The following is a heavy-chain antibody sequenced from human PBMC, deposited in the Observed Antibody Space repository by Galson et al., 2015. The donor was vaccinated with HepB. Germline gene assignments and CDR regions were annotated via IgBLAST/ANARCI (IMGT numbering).Heavy chain of an antibody. CDR3: ARRGYGDHIDY. Sequence: LSLTCTVSGGSISSGGYYWSWIRQHPGKGLEWIGYIYYSGSTYYNPSLKSRVTISVDTSKNQFSLKLSSVTAADTAVYYCARRGYGDHIDYWGQGTLVTVSS. J-gene: IGHJ4*02. D-gene: IGHD4-17*01. V-gene: IGHV4-31*03. CDR2: IYYSGST. CDR1: GGSISSGGYY.